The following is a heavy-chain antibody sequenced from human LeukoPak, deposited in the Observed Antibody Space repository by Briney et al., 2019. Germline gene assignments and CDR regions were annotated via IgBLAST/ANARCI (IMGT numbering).Heavy chain of an antibody. V-gene: IGHV3-11*01. CDR3: ARDLYSSGWLWCYYGMDV. J-gene: IGHJ6*02. D-gene: IGHD6-19*01. CDR1: GFTFSDYY. Sequence: GGSLRLSCAASGFTFSDYYMSWIRQAPGKGLEWVSYISSSGSTIYYADSVKGRFTISRDNAKNSLYLQMNSLRAEDTAVYYCARDLYSSGWLWCYYGMDVWGQGTTVTVSS. CDR2: ISSSGSTI.